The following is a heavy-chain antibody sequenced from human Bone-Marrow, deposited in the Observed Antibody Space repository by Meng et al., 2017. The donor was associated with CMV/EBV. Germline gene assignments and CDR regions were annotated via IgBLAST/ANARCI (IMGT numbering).Heavy chain of an antibody. CDR2: ISSSGSTI. V-gene: IGHV3-48*03. CDR1: GFTFSSYE. Sequence: GESLKISCAASGFTFSSYEMNWVRQAPGKGLEWVSYISSSGSTIYFAVSVKGRFTISRDKAKNSLYLQMNSLRAEDTAVYYCARDNRGSLLPWGQGTLVTVSS. D-gene: IGHD1-26*01. CDR3: ARDNRGSLLP. J-gene: IGHJ5*02.